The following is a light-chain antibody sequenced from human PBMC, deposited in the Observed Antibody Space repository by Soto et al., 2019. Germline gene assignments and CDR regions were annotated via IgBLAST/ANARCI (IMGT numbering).Light chain of an antibody. CDR3: QQYGTSPYT. J-gene: IGKJ2*01. Sequence: EIVLTQSPGTLSLSPGERATLSCRASQSVNSNYLAWYQQKPGQAPRLLISGASFRAAGIPDRFSGSGSGTDFTLTISRLEPEDFAVFYCQQYGTSPYTFGQGTKLEIK. CDR2: GAS. CDR1: QSVNSNY. V-gene: IGKV3-20*01.